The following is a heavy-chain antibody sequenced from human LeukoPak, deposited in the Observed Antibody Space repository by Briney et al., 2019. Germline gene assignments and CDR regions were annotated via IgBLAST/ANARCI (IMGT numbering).Heavy chain of an antibody. D-gene: IGHD4-23*01. V-gene: IGHV5-51*01. CDR1: GYTFTNYW. J-gene: IGHJ4*02. Sequence: GESLKISCHASGYTFTNYWIGLVRQMPGKGLECMVNIFTGDSDTKSSPSFKGQVTMPAARSIRTAYLQWSSLKASDTAMYYCARRELTPKRFFDFWGQGTLVTVSS. CDR2: IFTGDSDT. CDR3: ARRELTPKRFFDF.